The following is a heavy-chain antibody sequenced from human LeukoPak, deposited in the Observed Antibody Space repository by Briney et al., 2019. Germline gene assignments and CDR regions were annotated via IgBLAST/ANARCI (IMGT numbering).Heavy chain of an antibody. J-gene: IGHJ4*02. D-gene: IGHD3-16*02. CDR3: ARGIMITFGGVIAGGAFDY. V-gene: IGHV4-59*01. CDR1: GGSIISYY. CDR2: IYYSGST. Sequence: SETLSLTCTVSGGSIISYYWSWIRQPPGKGLEWIGYIYYSGSTNYNPSLKSRVTISVDTSKNQFSLKLSSVTAADTAVYYCARGIMITFGGVIAGGAFDYWGQGTLVTVSS.